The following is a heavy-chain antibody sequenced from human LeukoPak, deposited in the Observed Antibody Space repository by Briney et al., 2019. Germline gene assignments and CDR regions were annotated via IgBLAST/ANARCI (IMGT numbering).Heavy chain of an antibody. CDR2: INHSGST. Sequence: SETLSLTCAVYGGSFSGYYWSWIRQPPGKGLEWIGEINHSGSTNYNPSLKSRVTISVDTSKNQFSLKLSSVTAADTAVYYCARGLYGGNLGGYYYYYYMDVWGKGTTVTVSS. V-gene: IGHV4-34*01. CDR3: ARGLYGGNLGGYYYYYYMDV. D-gene: IGHD4-23*01. CDR1: GGSFSGYY. J-gene: IGHJ6*03.